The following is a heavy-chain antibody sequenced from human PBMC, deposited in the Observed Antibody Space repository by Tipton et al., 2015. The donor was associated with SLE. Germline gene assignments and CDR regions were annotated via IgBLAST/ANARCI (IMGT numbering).Heavy chain of an antibody. CDR1: GGSITSGSYY. Sequence: TLSLTCTVSGGSITSGSYYVGWIRQPPGKGLEWIGSMYYAGSTFYNPSLTTRVTTSVDTSKNEFSLRLRSVTAADTAVYYCARSGDYSGIYYYGFDVWGQGTTVTVSS. CDR2: MYYAGST. CDR3: ARSGDYSGIYYYGFDV. V-gene: IGHV4-39*07. J-gene: IGHJ6*02. D-gene: IGHD4-11*01.